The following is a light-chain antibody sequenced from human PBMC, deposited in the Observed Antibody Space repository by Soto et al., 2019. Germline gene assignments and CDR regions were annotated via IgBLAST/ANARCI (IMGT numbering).Light chain of an antibody. J-gene: IGKJ5*01. CDR3: QQYYSYPRIT. V-gene: IGKV1-8*01. CDR1: QGISSY. Sequence: AIRMTQSPSSFSASTGDRVTITSRASQGISSYLAWYQQKPGKAPKLLIYAASTLQSGVPSRFSGSVSGTDFTLSFSCLQFEDFATYYCQQYYSYPRITFGQGTRLEIK. CDR2: AAS.